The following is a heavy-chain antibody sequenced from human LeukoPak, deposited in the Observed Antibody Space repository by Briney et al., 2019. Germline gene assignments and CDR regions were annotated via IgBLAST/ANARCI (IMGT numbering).Heavy chain of an antibody. Sequence: GGSLRLSCAASGFTFSSYSMNWVRQAPGKGLEWVSSISSSSSYIYYADSVKGRFTVSRDNAKNSLYLQMNSLRAEDTAVYYCVRDPSYCSGGSCYWVDYWGQGTLVTVSS. CDR2: ISSSSSYI. V-gene: IGHV3-21*01. CDR3: VRDPSYCSGGSCYWVDY. CDR1: GFTFSSYS. D-gene: IGHD2-15*01. J-gene: IGHJ4*02.